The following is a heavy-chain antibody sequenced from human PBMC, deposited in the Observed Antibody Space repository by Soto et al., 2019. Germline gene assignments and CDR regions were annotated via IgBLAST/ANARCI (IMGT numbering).Heavy chain of an antibody. CDR2: ISSSGTTM. CDR3: AGDPYYYGSAF. V-gene: IGHV3-48*04. Sequence: VQLVESGGGVVQPGRSLRLSCAASGFTFSSYGMHWVRQAPGKGLEWVSKISSSGTTMYYADSVKGRFTVSRDNAKNSLYLEMNSLRAEDTAVYYCAGDPYYYGSAFWGQGTLVTVSS. J-gene: IGHJ4*02. D-gene: IGHD3-10*01. CDR1: GFTFSSYG.